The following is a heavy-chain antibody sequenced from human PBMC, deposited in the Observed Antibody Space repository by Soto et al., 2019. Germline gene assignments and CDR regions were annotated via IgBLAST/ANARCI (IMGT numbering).Heavy chain of an antibody. CDR3: ASPYYYDSSGPRGYYYGMDV. J-gene: IGHJ6*02. CDR1: GGTFSSYA. D-gene: IGHD3-22*01. V-gene: IGHV1-69*13. CDR2: IIPIFGTA. Sequence: SVKVSCKASGGTFSSYAISWVRQAPGQRLEWMGGIIPIFGTANYAQKFQGRVTLTADESTSTAYMELSSLRSEDTAVYYCASPYYYDSSGPRGYYYGMDVWGQGTTVTVSS.